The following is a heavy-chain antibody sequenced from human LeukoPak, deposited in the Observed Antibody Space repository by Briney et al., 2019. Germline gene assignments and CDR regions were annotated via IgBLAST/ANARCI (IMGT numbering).Heavy chain of an antibody. Sequence: GGSLRLSCAASVFTFSNYWMSWVRQAPGKGLEWVANIKQDGSEKYYVDSVKGRFTISRDNAKNSLYLQMNSLRAEDTAVYYCARDVPYHYGSGTYSAWAFDIWGQGTMVTVSS. V-gene: IGHV3-7*03. CDR1: VFTFSNYW. CDR3: ARDVPYHYGSGTYSAWAFDI. CDR2: IKQDGSEK. D-gene: IGHD3-10*01. J-gene: IGHJ3*02.